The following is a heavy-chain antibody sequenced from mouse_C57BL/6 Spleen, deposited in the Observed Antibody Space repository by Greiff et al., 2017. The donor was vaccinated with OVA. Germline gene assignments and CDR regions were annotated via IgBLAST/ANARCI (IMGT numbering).Heavy chain of an antibody. CDR1: GYAFSSYW. Sequence: VQLQQSGAELVKPGASVKISCKASGYAFSSYWMNWVKQRPGKGLEWIGQIYPGDGDTNYNGKFKGKATLTADKSSSTAYMQLSSLTSEDSAVDFCARSYDYDDVFAYWGQGTLVTVSA. CDR3: ARSYDYDDVFAY. J-gene: IGHJ3*01. CDR2: IYPGDGDT. V-gene: IGHV1-80*01. D-gene: IGHD2-4*01.